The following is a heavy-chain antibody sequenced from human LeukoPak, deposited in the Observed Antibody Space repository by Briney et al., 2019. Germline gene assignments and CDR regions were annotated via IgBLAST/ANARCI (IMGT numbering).Heavy chain of an antibody. CDR1: GYTFTGYY. D-gene: IGHD3-3*01. CDR2: INPNSGGT. CDR3: ASPSGKEWLPSLGYYYMDV. Sequence: GASVKVSCKASGYTFTGYYMHWVRQAPGQGLEWMGWINPNSGGTNYAQKFQGRVTMTRDTSISTAYMELSRLRSDDTAVYYCASPSGKEWLPSLGYYYMDVWGKGTTVTVSS. J-gene: IGHJ6*03. V-gene: IGHV1-2*02.